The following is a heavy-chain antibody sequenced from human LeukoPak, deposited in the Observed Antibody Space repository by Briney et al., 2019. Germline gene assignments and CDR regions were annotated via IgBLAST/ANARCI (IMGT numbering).Heavy chain of an antibody. CDR3: AKCSASYYNDAFDI. Sequence: GGSLRLSRAASGFTFDNYAMNWVRQAPGKGLDWVSYIREGGGVTRYPDSVKDRFTISRDNSKNTLYLQMNSLRAEDTAIYYCAKCSASYYNDAFDIWGRGTMVTVSS. D-gene: IGHD3-10*01. V-gene: IGHV3-23*01. J-gene: IGHJ3*02. CDR1: GFTFDNYA. CDR2: IREGGGVT.